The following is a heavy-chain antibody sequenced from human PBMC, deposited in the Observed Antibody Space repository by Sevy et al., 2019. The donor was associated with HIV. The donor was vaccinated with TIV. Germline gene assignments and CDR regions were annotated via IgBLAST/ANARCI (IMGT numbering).Heavy chain of an antibody. CDR1: RYTFTDYY. Sequence: ASVKVSCKAARYTFTDYYVHWGRQGPGQGLEWMGWINPNNGGTKYAQRFQGRVTMTRDTSINTAYMELGSLTSDDTAVYYCARLTTMPTSDDYGMDVWGQGTTVTVSS. CDR2: INPNNGGT. D-gene: IGHD4-17*01. CDR3: ARLTTMPTSDDYGMDV. J-gene: IGHJ6*02. V-gene: IGHV1-2*02.